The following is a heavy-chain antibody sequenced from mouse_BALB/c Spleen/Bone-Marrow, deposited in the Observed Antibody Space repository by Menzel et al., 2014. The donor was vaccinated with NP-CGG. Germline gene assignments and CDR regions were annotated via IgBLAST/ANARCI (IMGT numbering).Heavy chain of an antibody. J-gene: IGHJ4*01. V-gene: IGHV5-9-3*01. D-gene: IGHD1-1*02. CDR1: GFTFSSYG. CDR3: TRQRGDYAMDY. Sequence: VQLKESGGGLVKPGGSLKLSCAASGFTFSSYGVSWVRQTPEKRLEWVATTSSGGSYAYYPDSVKGRFTISRDNAKNTLYLQMSSLRSEDTAMYYCTRQRGDYAMDYWGQGTSVTVSS. CDR2: TSSGGSYA.